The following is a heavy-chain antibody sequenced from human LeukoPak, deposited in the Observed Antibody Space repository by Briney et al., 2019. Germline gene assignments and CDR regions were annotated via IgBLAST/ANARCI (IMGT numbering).Heavy chain of an antibody. CDR2: INHSGST. D-gene: IGHD1-26*01. Sequence: KASETLSLTCAVYGGSFSGYYWSWIRQPPGKGLEWIGEINHSGSTNYNPSLKSRVTISVDTSKNQFSLKLSSVTAADTAVYYCARVGAYWGQGTLVTVSS. CDR3: ARVGAY. V-gene: IGHV4-34*01. CDR1: GGSFSGYY. J-gene: IGHJ4*02.